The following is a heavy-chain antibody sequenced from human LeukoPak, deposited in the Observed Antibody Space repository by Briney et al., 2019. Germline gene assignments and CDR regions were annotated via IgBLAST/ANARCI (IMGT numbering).Heavy chain of an antibody. CDR1: GYTFTSYG. CDR2: ISAYNGNT. Sequence: ASVKVSCXASGYTFTSYGISWVRQAPGQGLEWMGWISAYNGNTNYAQKLQGRVTMTTDTSTSTAYMELRSLRSDDTAVYYCARDTSWAAAGTGVDYWGQGTLVTVSS. J-gene: IGHJ4*02. CDR3: ARDTSWAAAGTGVDY. D-gene: IGHD6-13*01. V-gene: IGHV1-18*01.